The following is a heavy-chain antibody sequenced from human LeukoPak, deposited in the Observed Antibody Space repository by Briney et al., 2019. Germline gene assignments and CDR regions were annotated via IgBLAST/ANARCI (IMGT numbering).Heavy chain of an antibody. CDR1: GFTVSSNY. J-gene: IGHJ6*02. CDR3: ARGHYGLDV. V-gene: IGHV3-11*01. CDR2: IDLSSSTI. Sequence: GGSLRLSCAASGFTVSSNYMSWVRQAPGKGLEWISYIDLSSSTIYYADSVKGRFTISRNNARNSVYLQMNSLRAEDTAVYYCARGHYGLDVWGQGTTVTVSS.